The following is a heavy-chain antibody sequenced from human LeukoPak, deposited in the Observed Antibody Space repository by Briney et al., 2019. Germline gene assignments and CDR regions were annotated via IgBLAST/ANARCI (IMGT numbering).Heavy chain of an antibody. CDR3: ARSGYGDYLPID. J-gene: IGHJ4*02. V-gene: IGHV4-59*08. D-gene: IGHD4-17*01. Sequence: SETLSLTCTVSGGSIGTYYWSWIRQPPGKGLEWIGYISYSGSTKYNPSLKSRVTISVDTSKKQFSLKLSSVTAADTAVYYCARSGYGDYLPIDWGQGTLVTVSS. CDR2: ISYSGST. CDR1: GGSIGTYY.